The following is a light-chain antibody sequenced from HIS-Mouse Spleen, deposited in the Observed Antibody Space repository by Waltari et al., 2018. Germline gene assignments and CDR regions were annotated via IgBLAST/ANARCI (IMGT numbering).Light chain of an antibody. CDR2: DAS. Sequence: EIVLTQSPATLSLSPGERANLSCRASQSVSIYLAWYQQKPGQAPRLLIYDASNRATGIPARFSGSGSGTDFTLTISSLEPEDFAVYYCQQRSNWLYTFGQGTKLEIK. V-gene: IGKV3-11*01. CDR3: QQRSNWLYT. J-gene: IGKJ2*01. CDR1: QSVSIY.